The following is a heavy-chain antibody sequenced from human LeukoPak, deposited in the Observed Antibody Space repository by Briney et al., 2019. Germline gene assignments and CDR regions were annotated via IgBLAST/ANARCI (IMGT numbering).Heavy chain of an antibody. J-gene: IGHJ4*02. CDR2: IQNGGDS. V-gene: IGHV4-38-2*02. Sequence: SETLSLTCNVSGSSISNGFFWAWIRQSPGKGLEWIGSIQNGGDSYYNPSLKSRTTMSVDTSKNQFSLKLSSVTAADTAVYYCARAQYYDILTGWTRLRPYFDYWGQGTLVTVSS. D-gene: IGHD3-9*01. CDR1: GSSISNGFF. CDR3: ARAQYYDILTGWTRLRPYFDY.